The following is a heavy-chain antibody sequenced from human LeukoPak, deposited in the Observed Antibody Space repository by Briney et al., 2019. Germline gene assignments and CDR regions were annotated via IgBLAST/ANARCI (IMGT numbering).Heavy chain of an antibody. CDR3: PGNSGWYGIS. CDR1: GLSLSSYE. Sequence: GGTLRLSRTVSGLSLSSYEMTWIRQPPGKGLEWVSNVDYSGDSPYYTDSVKGLFTTSRDNSKHILYLLLSSLAVEAAAVYFCPGNSGWYGISWGEGTLVGVSS. D-gene: IGHD6-19*01. CDR2: VDYSGDSP. J-gene: IGHJ4*02. V-gene: IGHV3-23*01.